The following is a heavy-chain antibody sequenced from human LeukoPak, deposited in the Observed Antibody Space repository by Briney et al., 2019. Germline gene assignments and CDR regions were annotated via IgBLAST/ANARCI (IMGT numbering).Heavy chain of an antibody. V-gene: IGHV1-18*01. D-gene: IGHD6-19*01. CDR2: ISAYNGNT. J-gene: IGHJ6*03. CDR1: GYTFTSYG. Sequence: ASVNVSCKASGYTFTSYGISWVRQAPGQGLEWMGWISAYNGNTNYAQKLQGRVTMTTDTSTSTACMELRSLRSDDTAVYYCARVVAVASTAWPYHYYYLDVWGKETTVTISS. CDR3: ARVVAVASTAWPYHYYYLDV.